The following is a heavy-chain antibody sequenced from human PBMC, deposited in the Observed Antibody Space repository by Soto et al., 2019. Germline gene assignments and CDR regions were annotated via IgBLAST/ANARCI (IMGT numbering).Heavy chain of an antibody. CDR3: AKDSSGYGIDY. D-gene: IGHD5-12*01. Sequence: GGSLRLSCAASGFTFSNSAMTWVRQAPGKGLEWVSFIYSGGRTYYADSVTGRFTISRDNSKNTLYLQMNSLRAEDAAVYYCAKDSSGYGIDYWGQGTQVTVSS. V-gene: IGHV3-66*01. CDR2: IYSGGRT. J-gene: IGHJ4*02. CDR1: GFTFSNSA.